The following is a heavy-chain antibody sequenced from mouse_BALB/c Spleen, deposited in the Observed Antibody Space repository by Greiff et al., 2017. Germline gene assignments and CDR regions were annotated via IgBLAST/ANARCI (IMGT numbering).Heavy chain of an antibody. CDR1: GYTFTSYT. Sequence: VQLQQSAAELARPGASVKMSCKASGYTFTSYTMHWVKQRPGQGLEWIGYINPSSGYTNYNQKFKDKATLTADKSSSTAYMQLSSLTSEDSAVYYCARKRDGNYLYYCDYWGQGTTLTVSS. V-gene: IGHV1-4*01. CDR3: ARKRDGNYLYYCDY. CDR2: INPSSGYT. D-gene: IGHD2-1*01. J-gene: IGHJ2*01.